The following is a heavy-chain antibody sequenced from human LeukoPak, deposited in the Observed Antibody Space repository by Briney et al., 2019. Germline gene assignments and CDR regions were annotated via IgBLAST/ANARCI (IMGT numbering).Heavy chain of an antibody. J-gene: IGHJ6*02. CDR2: IVSNGEST. V-gene: IGHV3-64D*09. CDR1: GFTFSRNG. CDR3: VNPGWYYDSSGYSYYYGMDV. Sequence: SGGPLRLSCSPSGFTFSRNGMHWVRQAPGKGREYVSAIVSNGESTYYAVSVKGRFTISRDNAKNTLYLQMSSLRPDDTAVYYCVNPGWYYDSSGYSYYYGMDVWGQGTTVSVSS. D-gene: IGHD3-22*01.